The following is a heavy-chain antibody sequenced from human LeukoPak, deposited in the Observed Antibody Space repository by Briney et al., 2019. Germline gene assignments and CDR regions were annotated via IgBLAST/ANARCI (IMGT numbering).Heavy chain of an antibody. CDR1: GGTFSSYG. CDR3: ARDGGSDYYYYMDV. V-gene: IGHV1-69*05. D-gene: IGHD3-16*01. CDR2: IIPIFGTT. Sequence: SVKVSCKASGGTFSSYGISWVRQAPGQGLEWMGGIIPIFGTTNYAQKLQGRVTITTYESTSTVYMELSSLRSEDTAVYYCARDGGSDYYYYMDVWGKGTTVTVSS. J-gene: IGHJ6*03.